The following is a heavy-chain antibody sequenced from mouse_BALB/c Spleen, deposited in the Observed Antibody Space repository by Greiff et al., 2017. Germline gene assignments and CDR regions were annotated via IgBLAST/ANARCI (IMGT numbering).Heavy chain of an antibody. Sequence: VKLVESGPGLVQPSQSLSITCTVSGFSLTSYGVHWVRQSPGKGLEWLGVIWSGGSTDYNAAFISRLSISKDNSKSQVFFKMNSLQANDTAIYYCARKRDYRYERSMDYWGQGTSVTVAS. CDR3: ARKRDYRYERSMDY. D-gene: IGHD2-14*01. J-gene: IGHJ4*01. CDR2: IWSGGST. CDR1: GFSLTSYG. V-gene: IGHV2-2*02.